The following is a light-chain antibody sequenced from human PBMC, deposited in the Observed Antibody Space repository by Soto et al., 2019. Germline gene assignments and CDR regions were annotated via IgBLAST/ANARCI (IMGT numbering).Light chain of an antibody. CDR3: VSFAGGTYV. J-gene: IGLJ1*01. CDR2: EVN. V-gene: IGLV2-8*01. CDR1: SSDVGRYKY. Sequence: QSALTQPPSASGSLGQSVTISCTGTSSDVGRYKYVSWYQQRPGKAPKLIIYEVNRRPPGVPDRFFGSKSGNTASLTVSGLQAEDEADYYCVSFAGGTYVFGTGTKLTVL.